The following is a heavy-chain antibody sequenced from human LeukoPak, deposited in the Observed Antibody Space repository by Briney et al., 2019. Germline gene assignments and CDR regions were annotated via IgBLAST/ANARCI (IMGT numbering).Heavy chain of an antibody. J-gene: IGHJ4*02. CDR3: ARGTLGFYYYD. Sequence: PVRVSCKASGGTFSSYAISWVRRAPGQGLEWMGGIIPIFGTANYAQKFQGRVTITTDESTSTAYMELSSLRSEDTAVYYCARGTLGFYYYDWGQGTLVTVSS. D-gene: IGHD3-10*01. CDR1: GGTFSSYA. V-gene: IGHV1-69*05. CDR2: IIPIFGTA.